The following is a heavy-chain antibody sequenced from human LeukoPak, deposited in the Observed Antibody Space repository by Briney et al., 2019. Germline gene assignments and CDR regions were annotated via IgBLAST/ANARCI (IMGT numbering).Heavy chain of an antibody. CDR3: ARDDGYYYGSGSYYRH. Sequence: GGSLRLSCAASGFTFRSYWMHWVRQAPGKGLVWVSHISGDESRTTYADSVQGRFTISRDNAKNTLYPQMNSLRVEDTAVYSCARDDGYYYGSGSYYRHWGQGTLVTVSP. D-gene: IGHD3-10*01. CDR1: GFTFRSYW. V-gene: IGHV3-74*01. CDR2: ISGDESRT. J-gene: IGHJ4*02.